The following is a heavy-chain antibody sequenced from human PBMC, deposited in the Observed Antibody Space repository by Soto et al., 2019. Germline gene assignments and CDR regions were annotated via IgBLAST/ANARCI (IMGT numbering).Heavy chain of an antibody. J-gene: IGHJ5*02. Sequence: QVQREESGGGVVQPGRSLRLSCAASGFTFSSYVMHWVRQAPGKGLEWVAVISYDGSNRYYADSVKGRFTISRDNSKNTLYLQMSSLRAEDTAVYYCARNSLDYGDYPYNWFDPWGQGTLVTVSS. D-gene: IGHD4-17*01. CDR2: ISYDGSNR. CDR3: ARNSLDYGDYPYNWFDP. CDR1: GFTFSSYV. V-gene: IGHV3-30-3*01.